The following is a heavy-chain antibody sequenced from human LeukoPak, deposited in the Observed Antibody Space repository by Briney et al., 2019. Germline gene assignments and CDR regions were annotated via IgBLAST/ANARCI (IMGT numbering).Heavy chain of an antibody. CDR3: ARAGFEQPVGNAFDI. D-gene: IGHD1/OR15-1a*01. Sequence: SVKVSCKASGGTFSSYAISWVRQAPGQGLEWMGGIIPIFGTANYAQKFQGRVTITADESTSTAYMELSSLRSEDTAVYYCARAGFEQPVGNAFDIWGQGTMVTVSS. CDR1: GGTFSSYA. J-gene: IGHJ3*02. V-gene: IGHV1-69*13. CDR2: IIPIFGTA.